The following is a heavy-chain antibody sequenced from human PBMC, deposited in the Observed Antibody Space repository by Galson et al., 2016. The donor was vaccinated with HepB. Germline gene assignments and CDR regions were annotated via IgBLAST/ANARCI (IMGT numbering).Heavy chain of an antibody. J-gene: IGHJ5*02. D-gene: IGHD6-13*01. CDR1: GGSITTPGYY. CDR3: ARHTSTWQHGRYDP. Sequence: SETLSLTCSVSGGSITTPGYYWGWVRQPPGKGLEWLGSIHYSGSTYYSPSLESRVIISLDTSKNQVSLRLKSVTAADTALFYCARHTSTWQHGRYDPWGQGTLVTVSS. V-gene: IGHV4-39*01. CDR2: IHYSGST.